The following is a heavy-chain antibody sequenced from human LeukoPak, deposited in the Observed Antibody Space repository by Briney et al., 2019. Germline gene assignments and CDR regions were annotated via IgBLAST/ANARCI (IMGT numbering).Heavy chain of an antibody. CDR1: GGSISSYY. J-gene: IGHJ3*02. CDR3: ARDHPDYGDFTDDFDI. Sequence: SESLSLTCTVAGGSISSYYWSWIRQPAGKGLEWIRRIYTSGSTNYNPSLKSRVTMSVDTYKNQFSLKLSSVTAADTAVYYCARDHPDYGDFTDDFDIWGQGTMVTVSS. D-gene: IGHD4-17*01. CDR2: IYTSGST. V-gene: IGHV4-4*07.